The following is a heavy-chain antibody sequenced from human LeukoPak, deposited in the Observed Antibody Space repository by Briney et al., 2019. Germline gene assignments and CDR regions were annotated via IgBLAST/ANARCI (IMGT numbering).Heavy chain of an antibody. CDR2: IYHSGSA. CDR3: ARDLSVFGY. Sequence: PSETLSLTCAVSGYWGWIRQPPGKGLEWIGSIYHSGSAYYNPSLKSRVTISVDTSKNQFSLKLSSVTAADTAVYYCARDLSVFGYWGQGTLVTVSS. CDR1: GY. V-gene: IGHV4-38-2*02. J-gene: IGHJ4*02.